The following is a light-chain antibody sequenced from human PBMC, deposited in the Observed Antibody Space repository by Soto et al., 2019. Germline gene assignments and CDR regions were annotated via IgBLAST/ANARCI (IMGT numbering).Light chain of an antibody. V-gene: IGLV1-40*01. J-gene: IGLJ2*01. CDR2: GNS. CDR3: QSYDSSLSGSV. Sequence: QSVLTQPPSVSGAPGQRVTISCTGSSSNIGAGYDVHWYQQLPGTAPKLLIYGNSNRPSGVPDRFSGSKSGTSAPLAITGLQAEDEAEYYCQSYDSSLSGSVFGGGTKLTVL. CDR1: SSNIGAGYD.